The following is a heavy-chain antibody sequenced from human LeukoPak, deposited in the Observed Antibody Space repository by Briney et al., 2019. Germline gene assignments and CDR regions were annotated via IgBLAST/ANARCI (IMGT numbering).Heavy chain of an antibody. CDR3: ARVGSYYDSSGYYTVNP. V-gene: IGHV4-4*07. CDR2: IYSSGST. Sequence: SETLSLTCTVSGGAISSYHWSWIRQPAGKGLEWIGRIYSSGSTNYNPSLKSRVTMSVDTSKNQFSLKLTSVTAADTAVYYCARVGSYYDSSGYYTVNPWGQGTLVTVSS. CDR1: GGAISSYH. D-gene: IGHD3-22*01. J-gene: IGHJ5*02.